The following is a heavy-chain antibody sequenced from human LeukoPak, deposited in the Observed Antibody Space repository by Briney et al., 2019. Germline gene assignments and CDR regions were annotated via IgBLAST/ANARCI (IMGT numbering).Heavy chain of an antibody. D-gene: IGHD6-6*01. Sequence: GGSLRLSCAASGFTFSSYAMSWVRQAPGKGLVWVSRINTDGSSTSYADSVKGRFTISRDNAKNTLYLQMNSLRAEDTAVYYCARVQFPSAQLPGGFDYWGQGTLVTVSS. V-gene: IGHV3-74*01. J-gene: IGHJ4*02. CDR1: GFTFSSYA. CDR2: INTDGSST. CDR3: ARVQFPSAQLPGGFDY.